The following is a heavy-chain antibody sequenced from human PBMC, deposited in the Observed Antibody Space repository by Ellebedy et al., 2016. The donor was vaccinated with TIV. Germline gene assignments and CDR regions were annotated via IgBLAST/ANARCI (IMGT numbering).Heavy chain of an antibody. J-gene: IGHJ4*02. Sequence: ASVKVSXXASGYTFTSNYLHLVRQAPGQGLEWMGIINPSSGSTRYAQGTRYAQKFQGRVTMTRDTSTSTVYMQLSSLTSEDTAVYYCAREGVVTRDFDYWGQGTLVTVSS. V-gene: IGHV1-46*01. CDR2: INPSSGST. CDR1: GYTFTSNY. D-gene: IGHD4-23*01. CDR3: AREGVVTRDFDY.